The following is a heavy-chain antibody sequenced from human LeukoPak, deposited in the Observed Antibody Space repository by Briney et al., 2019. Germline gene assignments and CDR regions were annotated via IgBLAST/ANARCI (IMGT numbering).Heavy chain of an antibody. Sequence: ASVKVSCKASGGTFSNYAISWVRQAPGQGLEWMGWINPNSGGTNYAQKFQGRVTMTRDTSISTAYMELSRLRSDDTAVYYCASWGDQVRGVFYYYMDVWGKGTTVTVSS. V-gene: IGHV1-2*02. CDR2: INPNSGGT. D-gene: IGHD3-10*01. CDR1: GGTFSNYA. J-gene: IGHJ6*03. CDR3: ASWGDQVRGVFYYYMDV.